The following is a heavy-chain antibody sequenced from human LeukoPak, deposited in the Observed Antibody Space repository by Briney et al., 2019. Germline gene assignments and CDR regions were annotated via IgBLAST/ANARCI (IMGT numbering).Heavy chain of an antibody. Sequence: PSQTLSLTCTVSGGSISSGSYYWSWIRQPAGKGLEWIGRIYTSGSTNYNPSLKSRVTISVDTSKNQFSLKLSSVTAADTAVHYCASGVIAAAGNPDYWGQGTLVTVSS. J-gene: IGHJ4*02. V-gene: IGHV4-61*02. CDR1: GGSISSGSYY. CDR3: ASGVIAAAGNPDY. D-gene: IGHD6-13*01. CDR2: IYTSGST.